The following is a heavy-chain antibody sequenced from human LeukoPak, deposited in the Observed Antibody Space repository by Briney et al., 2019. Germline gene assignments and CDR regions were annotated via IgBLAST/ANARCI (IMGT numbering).Heavy chain of an antibody. CDR2: IIPILGIA. D-gene: IGHD6-19*01. CDR1: GGTFSSYT. J-gene: IGHJ3*02. CDR3: ARVSSGWYERVAFDI. V-gene: IGHV1-69*02. Sequence: SVKVSCKASGGTFSSYTISWVRQAPGQGLEWMGRIIPILGIANYAQKFQGRVTITADKSTSTAYMELSSLRSEDTAVYYCARVSSGWYERVAFDIWGQGTMVTVSS.